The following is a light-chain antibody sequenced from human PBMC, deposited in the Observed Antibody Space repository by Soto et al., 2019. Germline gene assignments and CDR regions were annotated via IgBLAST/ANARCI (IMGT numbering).Light chain of an antibody. CDR2: DTS. J-gene: IGLJ2*01. CDR1: YSNIGIND. Sequence: QTVVTQPPSASGTPGQRVTVSCSGTYSNIGINDVHWYRQLSGTAPQILIYDTSQRATGVPDRFSGSRSGTSASLVISGLQTEDEADYHCAAWDDSLNGPAFGGGTKVTV. V-gene: IGLV1-44*01. CDR3: AAWDDSLNGPA.